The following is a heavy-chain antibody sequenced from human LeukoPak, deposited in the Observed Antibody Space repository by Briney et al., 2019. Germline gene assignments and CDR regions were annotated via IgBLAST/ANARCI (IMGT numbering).Heavy chain of an antibody. J-gene: IGHJ5*02. CDR1: GYTLTELS. CDR3: ATDLYLYDNRGENAGWFEP. V-gene: IGHV1-24*01. Sequence: GASVKVSCKVSGYTLTELSMHWVRQAPGKGLEWMGGFDPEGAKTINAQKFQGRVTMTEDTSTDTPYMELSSLRSEDTAVYFCATDLYLYDNRGENAGWFEPWGQGTLVTVSS. D-gene: IGHD3-22*01. CDR2: FDPEGAKT.